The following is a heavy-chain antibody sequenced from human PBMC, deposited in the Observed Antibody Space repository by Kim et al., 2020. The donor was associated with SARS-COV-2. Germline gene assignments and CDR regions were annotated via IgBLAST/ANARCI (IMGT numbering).Heavy chain of an antibody. Sequence: ASVKVSCKASGYTFTSYDINWVRQATGQGLEWMGWMNPNSGNTGYAQKLQGRVTMTRNTSISTAYMELSSLRSEDTAVYYCARGKRYFDWLVVDYYYYMDVWGKGTTVTVSS. CDR1: GYTFTSYD. V-gene: IGHV1-8*01. CDR3: ARGKRYFDWLVVDYYYYMDV. CDR2: MNPNSGNT. J-gene: IGHJ6*03. D-gene: IGHD3-9*01.